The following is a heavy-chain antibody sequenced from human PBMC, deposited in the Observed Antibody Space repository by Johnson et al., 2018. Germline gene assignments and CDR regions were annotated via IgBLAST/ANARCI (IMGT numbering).Heavy chain of an antibody. CDR2: MRSQSKNYAT. J-gene: IGHJ4*02. CDR1: GFSFSDSA. V-gene: IGHV3-73*01. Sequence: VQLVQSGGGLVQPGGSXKLSCVTSGFSFSDSAIHWVRQAPGKGLEWVGRMRSQSKNYATTYGVSLSDRFTIPRDDANNTAFLQMNSLKTDETAVYYCTRLSRESDFWGQGTLVTVSS. D-gene: IGHD3-10*01. CDR3: TRLSRESDF.